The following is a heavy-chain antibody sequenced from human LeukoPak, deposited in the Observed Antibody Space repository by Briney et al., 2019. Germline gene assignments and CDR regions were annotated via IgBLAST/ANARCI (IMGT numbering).Heavy chain of an antibody. CDR1: GYTFTSYG. CDR2: ISAYNGNT. J-gene: IGHJ4*02. D-gene: IGHD3-3*01. Sequence: ASVKVSCKASGYTFTSYGISWVRQAPGQGLERMGWISAYNGNTNYAQKLQGRVTMTTDTSTSTAYMELRSLRSDDTAVYYCARVQDYDFWSGYNDYWGQGTLVTVSS. CDR3: ARVQDYDFWSGYNDY. V-gene: IGHV1-18*01.